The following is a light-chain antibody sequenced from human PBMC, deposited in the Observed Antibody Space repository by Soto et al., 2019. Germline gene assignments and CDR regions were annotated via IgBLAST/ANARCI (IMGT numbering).Light chain of an antibody. V-gene: IGLV2-14*03. CDR3: SSYTTLNTVV. Sequence: QSVLTQPASVSGSPGQSITISCTGASSDVGDYNSVSWYQQLPGKAPKLMIYEVTNRPAGVSTRFSGSKSGNTASLTISGLQADDAADYYCSSYTTLNTVVFGGGTKLTVL. CDR1: SSDVGDYNS. J-gene: IGLJ3*02. CDR2: EVT.